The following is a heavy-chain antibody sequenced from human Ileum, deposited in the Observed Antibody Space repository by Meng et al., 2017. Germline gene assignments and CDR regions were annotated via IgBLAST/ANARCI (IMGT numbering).Heavy chain of an antibody. J-gene: IGHJ4*02. CDR1: GFTFMHSP. Sequence: GGSLRLSCTASGFTFMHSPMSWVGRAQGKGLDGVSAVTGAGDRTFYAASVKGRFTISRDNSKSTVDLQMNSLGAEDTAVYYFARLGTVGRTVFHFDSWGQGSLVTVSS. D-gene: IGHD1-1*01. CDR2: VTGAGDRT. CDR3: ARLGTVGRTVFHFDS. V-gene: IGHV3-23*01.